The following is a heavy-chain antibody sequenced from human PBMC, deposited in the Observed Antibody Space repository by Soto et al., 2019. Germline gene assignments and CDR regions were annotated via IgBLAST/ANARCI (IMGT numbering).Heavy chain of an antibody. D-gene: IGHD1-26*01. CDR1: GDSISNETW. J-gene: IGHJ4*02. CDR2: IYHSGST. Sequence: QVQLQESGPGLVKPSGTLSLTCAVSGDSISNETWWSWVRQPPGKGLEWIGRIYHSGSTNYSPSLKRRVTILVDKSKNQFSLKLSSVTASDTAMYYCTRGVHLVDWAFYWGQGALVTVSS. CDR3: TRGVHLVDWAFY. V-gene: IGHV4-4*02.